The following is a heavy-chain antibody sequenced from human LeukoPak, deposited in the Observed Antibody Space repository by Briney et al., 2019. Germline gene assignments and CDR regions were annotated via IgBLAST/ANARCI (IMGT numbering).Heavy chain of an antibody. CDR3: AQALRADPGWGWYRLRFPFES. CDR2: ISDDGSNQ. CDR1: GFSFSNYG. D-gene: IGHD6-19*01. Sequence: PGESLRLSCEGYGFSFSNYGMRWVREVPGKGLEWVAVISDDGSNQYFANSVEGRFAISRDNYKETLYLHMNILRPEDTAVYYCAQALRADPGWGWYRLRFPFESWGQGTLVTVS. V-gene: IGHV3-30*18. J-gene: IGHJ4*02.